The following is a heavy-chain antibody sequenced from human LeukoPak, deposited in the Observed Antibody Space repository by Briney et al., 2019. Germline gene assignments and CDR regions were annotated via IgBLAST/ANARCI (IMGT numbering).Heavy chain of an antibody. V-gene: IGHV4-38-2*02. CDR1: GYSISSGYY. CDR2: IYHSGST. D-gene: IGHD5-18*01. Sequence: SETLSLTCTVSGYSISSGYYWGWIRQPPGKGLEWIGSIYHSGSTYYNPSLKSRVTISVDTSKNQFSLKLSSVTAADTAVYYCARVLDTAMAIDYWGQGTLVTVSS. CDR3: ARVLDTAMAIDY. J-gene: IGHJ4*02.